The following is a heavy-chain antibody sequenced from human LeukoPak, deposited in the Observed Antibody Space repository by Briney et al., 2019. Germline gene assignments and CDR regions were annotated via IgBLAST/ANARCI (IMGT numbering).Heavy chain of an antibody. Sequence: PSETLSLACTVSGGSISSFFWSWIRQPPGKGLEWIGSMHYSGDTKYNPSLKSRVSLSIDTSKQQFSLRLSSVTAADTAVYYCARDLGLERNRWNYFESWGQGTLVTVSS. D-gene: IGHD1-1*01. CDR3: ARDLGLERNRWNYFES. CDR1: GGSISSFF. J-gene: IGHJ4*02. V-gene: IGHV4-59*01. CDR2: MHYSGDT.